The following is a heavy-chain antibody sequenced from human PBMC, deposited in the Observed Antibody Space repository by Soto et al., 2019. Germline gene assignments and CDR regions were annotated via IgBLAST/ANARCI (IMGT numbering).Heavy chain of an antibody. V-gene: IGHV3-9*01. CDR3: VKDESINWYSGHFRH. CDR2: INWNSGSI. D-gene: IGHD6-13*01. J-gene: IGHJ1*01. Sequence: EVQLVESGGGLVKPGRSLRLSCAASGFTFDDYAMHWVRQVPGKGLEWVSGINWNSGSIGYADSVKGRFAISRDNAKNSLHLQMNSLRAEDTAFYYCVKDESINWYSGHFRHWGQGTLVTVSS. CDR1: GFTFDDYA.